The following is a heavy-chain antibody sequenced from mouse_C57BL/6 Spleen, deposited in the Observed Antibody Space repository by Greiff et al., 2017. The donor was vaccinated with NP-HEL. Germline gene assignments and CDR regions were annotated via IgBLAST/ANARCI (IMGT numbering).Heavy chain of an antibody. CDR2: IRSKSSNYAT. Sequence: DVHLVESGGGLVQPKGSLKLSCAASGFTFNTYAMHWVRQAPGKGLEWVARIRSKSSNYATYYADSVKDRFTISRDDSQSMLYLQMNNLKTEDTAMYYCVRGDDYDSWFAYWGQGTLVTVSA. V-gene: IGHV10-3*01. D-gene: IGHD2-4*01. CDR1: GFTFNTYA. CDR3: VRGDDYDSWFAY. J-gene: IGHJ3*01.